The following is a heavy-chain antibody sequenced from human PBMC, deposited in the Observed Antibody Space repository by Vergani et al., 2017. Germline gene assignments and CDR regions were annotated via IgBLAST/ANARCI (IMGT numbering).Heavy chain of an antibody. D-gene: IGHD3-10*01. Sequence: QVQLQESGPGLVKPSETLSLTCTFSGGSISSYYWSWIRQPPGKGLEWIGYIYYSGSTNYNPSLKSRVTISVATSKNQFSLKLSSVTAADTAVYYCARAGYYGSGSYYYYYYYMDVWGKGTTVTVSS. CDR2: IYYSGST. V-gene: IGHV4-59*01. CDR1: GGSISSYY. J-gene: IGHJ6*03. CDR3: ARAGYYGSGSYYYYYYYMDV.